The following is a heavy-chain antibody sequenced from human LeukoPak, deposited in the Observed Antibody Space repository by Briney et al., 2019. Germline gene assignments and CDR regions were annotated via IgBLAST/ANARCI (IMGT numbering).Heavy chain of an antibody. J-gene: IGHJ4*02. D-gene: IGHD2-15*01. CDR3: ARVSCSGGSCYSFLPFDY. Sequence: SQTLSLTCTVSGGSISSGGYYWSWIRQHPGKGLEWIGYIYYSGSTYYNPSLKSRVTISVDTSKNQFSLKLSSVTAADTAVYYCARVSCSGGSCYSFLPFDYWGQGTLVTVSS. CDR2: IYYSGST. CDR1: GGSISSGGYY. V-gene: IGHV4-31*03.